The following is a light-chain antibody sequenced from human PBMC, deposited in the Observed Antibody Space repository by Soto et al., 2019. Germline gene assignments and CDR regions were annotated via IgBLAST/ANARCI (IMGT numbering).Light chain of an antibody. CDR2: SND. V-gene: IGLV1-44*01. CDR1: SSNIGSTA. CDR3: ATWDYDLSGVI. J-gene: IGLJ2*01. Sequence: QSALTQPPSVSGTPGQRVSISCSGGSSNIGSTAVDWYQKVPGMAPKLLIYSNDQRPSGVPDRFSGSKSGTSGALVISGLQSEDEADYFCATWDYDLSGVIFGGGTKLTVL.